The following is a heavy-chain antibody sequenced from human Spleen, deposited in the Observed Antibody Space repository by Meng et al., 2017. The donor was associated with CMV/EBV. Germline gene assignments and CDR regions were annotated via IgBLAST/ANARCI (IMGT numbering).Heavy chain of an antibody. CDR1: GYIFTNYG. CDR2: ISAYNGNT. CDR3: ARDCSRTGCYGMDV. Sequence: ASVKVSCKASGYIFTNYGVSWVRQAPGQGLERMGWISAYNGNTVYTQNFQGRVTMTTDTATTTAYMELRSLRSDDTAIYFCARDCSRTGCYGMDVWGQGTTVTVSS. J-gene: IGHJ6*02. D-gene: IGHD2-2*01. V-gene: IGHV1-18*01.